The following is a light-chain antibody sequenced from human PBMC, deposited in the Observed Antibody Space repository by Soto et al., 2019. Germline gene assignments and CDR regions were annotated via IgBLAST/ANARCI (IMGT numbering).Light chain of an antibody. CDR2: DVT. CDR3: ASYSTGDTLYV. CDR1: RGDVGGYNY. Sequence: QSALTQPASVSGSPGQSISISCTGTRGDVGGYNYVSWYQHHPGTAPKLLISDVTSRPSGVSSRFSGSKSGNTASLTISGLQTEDEADYYCASYSTGDTLYVFGSGTQLTVL. J-gene: IGLJ7*01. V-gene: IGLV2-14*03.